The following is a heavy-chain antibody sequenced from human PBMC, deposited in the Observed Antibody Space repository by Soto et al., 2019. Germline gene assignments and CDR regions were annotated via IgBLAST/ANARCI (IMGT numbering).Heavy chain of an antibody. CDR2: INPSGDNT. J-gene: IGHJ4*02. V-gene: IGHV3-23*01. Sequence: GGSLRLSCAASGVTFSSYAMSWVRQAPGKGLEWVSAINPSGDNTYFAASVKGRFTISRDNSKNTLYLQMNSLRAEDTAIYYCAKAVSHSYFDYWGQGTLVTVSS. CDR3: AKAVSHSYFDY. CDR1: GVTFSSYA.